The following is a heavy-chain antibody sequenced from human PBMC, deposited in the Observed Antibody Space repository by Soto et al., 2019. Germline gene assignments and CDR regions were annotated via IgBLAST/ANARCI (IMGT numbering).Heavy chain of an antibody. CDR2: IYYSGST. Sequence: PSETLSLTCTVSGGSISSGGYYWSWIRQHPGKGLEWIGYIYYSGSTYYNPSLKSRVTISVDTSKNQFSLKLSSVTAADTAVYYCARQIFGISGNYYDSSGYYGNLLDPWGQGTLVTVSS. J-gene: IGHJ5*02. CDR1: GGSISSGGYY. D-gene: IGHD3-22*01. CDR3: ARQIFGISGNYYDSSGYYGNLLDP. V-gene: IGHV4-31*03.